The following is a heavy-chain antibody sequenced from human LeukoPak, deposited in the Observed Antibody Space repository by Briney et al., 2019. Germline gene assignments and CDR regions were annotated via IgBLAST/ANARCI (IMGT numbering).Heavy chain of an antibody. CDR1: GGYIGTSSYY. CDR2: IYYSGSP. Sequence: SETLSLTCTVSGGYIGTSSYYWGWIRQPPGKGLEWIGSIYYSGSPYFNPSLKSRVTMSVDQSMNQFSLKLSSVTPADTAVYYCAREGRYSASLYWGQGTLVTVSS. V-gene: IGHV4-39*07. CDR3: AREGRYSASLY. J-gene: IGHJ4*02. D-gene: IGHD1-26*01.